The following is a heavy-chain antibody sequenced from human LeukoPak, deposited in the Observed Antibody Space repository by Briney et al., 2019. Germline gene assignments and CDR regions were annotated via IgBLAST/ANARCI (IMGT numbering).Heavy chain of an antibody. J-gene: IGHJ6*03. CDR3: ARDPSYYYGSGSSNYYYYMDV. CDR2: IKQDGSEK. CDR1: GFTFSNYW. V-gene: IGHV3-7*01. D-gene: IGHD3-10*01. Sequence: GGSLRLSCAASGFTFSNYWMAWVRQAPGKGPGGVANIKQDGSEKYYVDPVKGRSTISRDNAKNSLYLQMNSLRAEDTAVYYCARDPSYYYGSGSSNYYYYMDVWGKGTTVTVSS.